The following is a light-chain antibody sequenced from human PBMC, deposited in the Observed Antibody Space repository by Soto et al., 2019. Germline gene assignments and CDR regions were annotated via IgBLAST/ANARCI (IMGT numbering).Light chain of an antibody. V-gene: IGKV1-12*01. CDR2: DAS. CDR3: HQPKGLPRP. CDR1: KGISNW. J-gene: IGKJ4*01. Sequence: DVQMTQSPSSVSASVGDRVTITCWASKGISNWLAWYQQKPGEAPKGLIYDASSLESGVPSRFSGSGSGTEDTLTLSNPQPEDFPTYYCHQPKGLPRPFGGGTTGDTK.